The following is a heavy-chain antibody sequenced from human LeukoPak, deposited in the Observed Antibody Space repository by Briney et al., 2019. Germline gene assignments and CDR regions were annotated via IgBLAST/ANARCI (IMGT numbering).Heavy chain of an antibody. D-gene: IGHD4-23*01. Sequence: ASVKVSCKASGYTFTGYYMHWVRQAPGQGLEWMGWINPNSGGTNYAQKFQGRVTTTRDTSISTAYMELSRLRSDDTAVYYCARGHYGGNSEDYWGQGTLVTVSS. J-gene: IGHJ4*02. CDR3: ARGHYGGNSEDY. CDR1: GYTFTGYY. CDR2: INPNSGGT. V-gene: IGHV1-2*02.